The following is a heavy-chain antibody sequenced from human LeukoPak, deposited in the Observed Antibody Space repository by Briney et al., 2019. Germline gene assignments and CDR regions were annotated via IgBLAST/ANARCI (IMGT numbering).Heavy chain of an antibody. CDR1: GFTVSSSY. J-gene: IGHJ6*02. CDR3: ASTRAVIVPAAIYYYGMDV. D-gene: IGHD2-2*02. V-gene: IGHV3-66*01. CDR2: IYSDGST. Sequence: PGGSLRLSCVASGFTVSSSYMSWVRQAPGKGLEWVSVIYSDGSTYYADSVKARFTISRNNSKNTVYLQMNSLRAEDTAVYYCASTRAVIVPAAIYYYGMDVWGQGTTVTVSS.